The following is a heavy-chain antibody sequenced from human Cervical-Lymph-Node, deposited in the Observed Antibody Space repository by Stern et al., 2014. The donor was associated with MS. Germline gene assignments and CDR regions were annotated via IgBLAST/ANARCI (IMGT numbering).Heavy chain of an antibody. CDR2: ISGSGGNT. D-gene: IGHD6-19*01. Sequence: EVQLVESGGGLVQPGGSLTLPCAASGVNFNDFAMTRVRQAPGKGLVWVAYISGSGGNTFYAESVKGRFTISRDSSKSTLWLQMSSLRAEDTAIYYCAKGKTVTGSGYGIDVWGQGTTVTVSS. CDR3: AKGKTVTGSGYGIDV. CDR1: GVNFNDFA. J-gene: IGHJ6*01. V-gene: IGHV3-23*04.